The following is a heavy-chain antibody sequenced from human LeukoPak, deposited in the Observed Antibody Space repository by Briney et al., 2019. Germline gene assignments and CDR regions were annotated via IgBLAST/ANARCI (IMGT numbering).Heavy chain of an antibody. Sequence: PGGSLTLSCAASGFTLSTYYMNWVRQAPGKGLEWVSIIYSGATTYYADSVKGRFTISRDTSKNTVSLQMNSLRAEDTAVYFCARVGDHFHWNLDLWGRGTLVTVSS. V-gene: IGHV3-53*01. D-gene: IGHD3-3*02. CDR3: ARVGDHFHWNLDL. CDR2: IYSGATT. J-gene: IGHJ2*01. CDR1: GFTLSTYY.